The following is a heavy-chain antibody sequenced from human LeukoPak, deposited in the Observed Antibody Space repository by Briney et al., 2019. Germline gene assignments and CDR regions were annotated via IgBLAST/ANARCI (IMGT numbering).Heavy chain of an antibody. CDR2: ISYDGSNK. CDR1: GYTFTGYY. CDR3: ARGVGEFDP. V-gene: IGHV3-30-3*01. J-gene: IGHJ5*02. Sequence: SCKASGYTFTGYYMHWVRQAPGKGLEWVAVISYDGSNKYYADSVKGRFTISRDNSKNTLYLQMNSLRAEDTAVYYCARGVGEFDPWGQGTLVTVSS. D-gene: IGHD1-26*01.